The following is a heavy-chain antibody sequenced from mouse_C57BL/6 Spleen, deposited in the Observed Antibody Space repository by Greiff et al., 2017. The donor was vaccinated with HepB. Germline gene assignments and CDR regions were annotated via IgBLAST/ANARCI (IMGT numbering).Heavy chain of an antibody. CDR2: ISSGGSYT. J-gene: IGHJ3*01. CDR3: ARHEDYYGGSFAY. Sequence: EVQLQQSGGDLVKPGGSLKLSCAASGFTFSSYGMSWVRQTPDKRLEWVATISSGGSYTYYPDSVKGRFTISRDNAKNTLYLQMSSLKSEDTAMYYCARHEDYYGGSFAYWGQGTLVTVSA. CDR1: GFTFSSYG. V-gene: IGHV5-6*01. D-gene: IGHD1-1*01.